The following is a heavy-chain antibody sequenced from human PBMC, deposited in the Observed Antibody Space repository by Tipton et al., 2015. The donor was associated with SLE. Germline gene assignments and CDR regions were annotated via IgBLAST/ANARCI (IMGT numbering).Heavy chain of an antibody. CDR2: IYYSGSP. D-gene: IGHD1-14*01. J-gene: IGHJ4*02. Sequence: LRLSCTVSGGSISSSSYYWGWIRQPPGKGLEWIGSIYYSGSPYYNPSLKSRVTISVDTSKNQFSRKLSSVAAADTAVYYCAIITRDGADDYWGQGTLVTVSS. CDR3: AIITRDGADDY. CDR1: GGSISSSSYY. V-gene: IGHV4-39*01.